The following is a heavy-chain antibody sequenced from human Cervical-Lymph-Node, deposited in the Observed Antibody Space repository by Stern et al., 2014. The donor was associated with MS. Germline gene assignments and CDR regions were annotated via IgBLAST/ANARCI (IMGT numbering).Heavy chain of an antibody. CDR1: GFTVSSDD. J-gene: IGHJ4*02. D-gene: IGHD1-1*01. V-gene: IGHV3-53*01. CDR3: ARDTSSPERSDW. CDR2: ITNVGST. Sequence: EVQLVESGGGVIQPGGSLRLSCTASGFTVSSDDMTWVRQAPGKGLEWVSLITNVGSTFYTDSVKGRFTISRDDSKNTVYLHMTSLRAEDTAMYYCARDTSSPERSDWWGQGTLVTVSS.